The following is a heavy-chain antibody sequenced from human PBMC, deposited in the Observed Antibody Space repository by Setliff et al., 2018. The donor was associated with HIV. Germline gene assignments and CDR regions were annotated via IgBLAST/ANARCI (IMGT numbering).Heavy chain of an antibody. CDR1: GASVTSSSYY. Sequence: PSETLSLTCSVSGASVTSSSYYWGWIRQPPGKGLEWVGSIYYGGNTYSNPSLRSLLSISLDTSKNQFSLELYSVTAADTAVYYCATHYGSGSYYNYWGQGMLVTVSS. CDR3: ATHYGSGSYYNY. CDR2: IYYGGNT. J-gene: IGHJ4*02. V-gene: IGHV4-39*01. D-gene: IGHD3-10*01.